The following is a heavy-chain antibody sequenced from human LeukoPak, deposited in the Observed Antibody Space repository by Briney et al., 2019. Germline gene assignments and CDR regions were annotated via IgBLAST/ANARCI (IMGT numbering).Heavy chain of an antibody. CDR3: ARGTSSTCPGPPHNWFDP. CDR2: IIPIFGTA. D-gene: IGHD2-2*01. J-gene: IGHJ5*02. Sequence: SVKVSCKASGGTFSSYAIIWVRQAPGQGLEWMGGIIPIFGTANYAQKFQGRVTITTDESTSTAYMELSSLRSEDTAVYYCARGTSSTCPGPPHNWFDPWGQGTLVTVSS. CDR1: GGTFSSYA. V-gene: IGHV1-69*05.